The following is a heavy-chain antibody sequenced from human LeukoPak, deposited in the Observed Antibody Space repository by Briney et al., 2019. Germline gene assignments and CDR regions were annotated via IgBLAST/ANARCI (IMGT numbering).Heavy chain of an antibody. D-gene: IGHD3-22*01. J-gene: IGHJ6*02. CDR3: ARDGRYYYDSSGYYDYYGMDV. CDR2: INPNSGGT. CDR1: GYTFTGYY. V-gene: IGHV1-2*02. Sequence: VSVKVSCKASGYTFTGYYMHWVRQAPGQGLEWMGWINPNSGGTNYAQKFQGRVTMTRDTSISTAYMELSRLRSDDTAVYYCARDGRYYYDSSGYYDYYGMDVWGQGTTVTVSS.